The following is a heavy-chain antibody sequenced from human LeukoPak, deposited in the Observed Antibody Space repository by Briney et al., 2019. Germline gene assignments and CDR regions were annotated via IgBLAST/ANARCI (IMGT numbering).Heavy chain of an antibody. CDR1: GFTFSSYS. Sequence: GGYLSLPCAASGFTFSSYSMIWVRQAPGKGLEWVSYISSSSSTIYYADSVKGRFTISRDNAKNSLYLQMNSLRAEDTAVYYCARESYYGSGSYYFDYWGQGTLVTVSS. J-gene: IGHJ4*02. CDR3: ARESYYGSGSYYFDY. CDR2: ISSSSSTI. V-gene: IGHV3-48*04. D-gene: IGHD3-10*01.